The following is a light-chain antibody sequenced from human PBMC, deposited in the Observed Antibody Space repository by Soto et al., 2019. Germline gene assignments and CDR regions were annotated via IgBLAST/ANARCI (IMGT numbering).Light chain of an antibody. J-gene: IGLJ1*01. Sequence: QSVLNQPASVSGSPGQSISISCTGTSSDVGGYNYVSWYQHQPGKAPKLVIFDVSGRPSGISNRFSGSKSGNTASLTISGLRPVDETDSYSSAISDLSLHV. CDR1: SSDVGGYNY. CDR3: SAISDLSLHV. CDR2: DVS. V-gene: IGLV2-14*03.